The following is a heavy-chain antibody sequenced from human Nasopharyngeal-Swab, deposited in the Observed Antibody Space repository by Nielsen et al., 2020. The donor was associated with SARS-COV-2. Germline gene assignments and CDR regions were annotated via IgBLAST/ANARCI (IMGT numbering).Heavy chain of an antibody. V-gene: IGHV3-15*07. J-gene: IGHJ4*02. D-gene: IGHD3-22*01. CDR1: GFTFSNAW. CDR2: IKSKTDGGTT. Sequence: GESLKISCAASGFTFSNAWMNWVRQAPGKGLEWVGRIKSKTDGGTTDYAAPVKGRFTISRDDSKNTLYLQMNSLKTEDTAVYYCAKKRGDSSGSHFDYWGQGTLVTVSS. CDR3: AKKRGDSSGSHFDY.